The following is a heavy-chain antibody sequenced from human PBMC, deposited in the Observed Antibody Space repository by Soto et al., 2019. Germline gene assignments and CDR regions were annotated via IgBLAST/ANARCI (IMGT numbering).Heavy chain of an antibody. CDR1: GYTFTSXG. V-gene: IGHV1-18*01. CDR3: ARDSLGDWNAPFDY. Sequence: QVQLVQSGAEVKKPXASVKVSCKASGYTFTSXGISWVRQXPGQGLEWMGWISAYNGNTNYAQKLQGRVTMTTDTSTSTAYMELRSLRSDDTAVYYCARDSLGDWNAPFDYWGQGTLVTVSS. CDR2: ISAYNGNT. D-gene: IGHD1-1*01. J-gene: IGHJ4*02.